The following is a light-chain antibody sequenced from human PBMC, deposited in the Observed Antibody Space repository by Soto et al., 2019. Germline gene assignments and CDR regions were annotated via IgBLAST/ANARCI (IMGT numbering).Light chain of an antibody. Sequence: QSVLTQAASGTGAHGQASSITYTRTSSDVGGYNFVSWYQHHPGKAPKLIIYDVSNRPSGVSNRFSGSKSGNTASLTISGLQAEDDADYYCTSYTASFTYVFGTGTKVTVL. CDR2: DVS. CDR1: SSDVGGYNF. V-gene: IGLV2-14*03. J-gene: IGLJ1*01. CDR3: TSYTASFTYV.